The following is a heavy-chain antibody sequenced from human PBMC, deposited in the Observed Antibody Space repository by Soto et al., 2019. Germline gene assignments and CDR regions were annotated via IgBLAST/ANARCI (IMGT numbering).Heavy chain of an antibody. CDR2: ISGYNGNT. V-gene: IGHV1-18*01. J-gene: IGHJ4*02. D-gene: IGHD3-22*01. CDR3: ARHLPYNADANSGYYTY. Sequence: ASVKVSCKSSGYTFTSYGVSWVRQAPGQGLEWMGWISGYNGNTNYAQKLQGRVTMTTDTSTSKAYMELRSLASDDTAVYYCARHLPYNADANSGYYTYWGQGTLVTVSS. CDR1: GYTFTSYG.